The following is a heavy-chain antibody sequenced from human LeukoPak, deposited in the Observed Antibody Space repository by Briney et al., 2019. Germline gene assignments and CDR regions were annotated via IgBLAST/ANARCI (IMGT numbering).Heavy chain of an antibody. CDR2: IRNDGSNK. CDR1: GFTFSSYG. V-gene: IGHV3-30*02. CDR3: AKDLVRWYSSGWSNFDY. Sequence: PGGSLRLSCAASGFTFSSYGMHWARQAPGKGLEWVAFIRNDGSNKYYADSVKGRFTISRDNSKNTLYLQMNSLRAEDTAVYYCAKDLVRWYSSGWSNFDYWGQGTLVTVSS. J-gene: IGHJ4*02. D-gene: IGHD6-19*01.